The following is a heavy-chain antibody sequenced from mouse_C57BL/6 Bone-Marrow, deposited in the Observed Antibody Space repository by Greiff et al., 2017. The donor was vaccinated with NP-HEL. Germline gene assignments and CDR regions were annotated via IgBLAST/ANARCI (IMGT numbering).Heavy chain of an antibody. CDR2: IDPSDSYT. Sequence: QVQLQQSGAELVKPGASVKLSCKASGYTFTSYWMQWVKQRPGQGLEWIGEIDPSDSYTNYNQKFKGKATLTVDTSSSTAYMQLSSLTSEDSAVYYCAKEGLRAWFAYWGQGTLVTVSA. CDR3: AKEGLRAWFAY. V-gene: IGHV1-50*01. J-gene: IGHJ3*01. CDR1: GYTFTSYW. D-gene: IGHD2-4*01.